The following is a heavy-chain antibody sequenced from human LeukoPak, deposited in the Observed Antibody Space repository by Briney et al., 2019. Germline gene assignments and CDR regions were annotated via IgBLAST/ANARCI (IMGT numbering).Heavy chain of an antibody. V-gene: IGHV1-18*01. Sequence: GASVKVSCEASGYTFTSYGISWVRQAPGQGLEWMGWISAYNGNTNYAQKLQGRVTMTTDTSTSTAYMELRSLRSDDTAVYYCARDGYCSGGSCCFLAPFDYWGQGTLVTVSS. CDR3: ARDGYCSGGSCCFLAPFDY. J-gene: IGHJ4*02. D-gene: IGHD2-15*01. CDR1: GYTFTSYG. CDR2: ISAYNGNT.